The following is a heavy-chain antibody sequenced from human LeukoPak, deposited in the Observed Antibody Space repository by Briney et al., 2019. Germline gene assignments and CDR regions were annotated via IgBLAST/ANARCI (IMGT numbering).Heavy chain of an antibody. V-gene: IGHV3-74*01. CDR3: ATSPAVVTNN. CDR1: GLTFSSYW. D-gene: IGHD4-23*01. CDR2: ISSDGSTT. J-gene: IGHJ4*02. Sequence: GGSLRLSCAASGLTFSSYWMHWVRQAPGKGLVWVSRISSDGSTTTYADSVKGRFTISRDNAKNTLYLQMNSLRAEDTAVYYCATSPAVVTNNWGQGTLVTVSS.